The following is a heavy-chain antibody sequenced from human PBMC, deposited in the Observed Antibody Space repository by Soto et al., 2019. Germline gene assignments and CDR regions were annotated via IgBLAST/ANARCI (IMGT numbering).Heavy chain of an antibody. V-gene: IGHV3-15*02. J-gene: IGHJ6*02. CDR2: IKSNADGGTI. CDR3: TTARRNSYGMDV. CDR1: EFTFSKAW. Sequence: EVQLVESGGALVQPGGSLRLSCAASEFTFSKAWMSWVRQAPGKGLEWVCRIKSNADGGTIDYAAPVKGRFTISRDDSKNMLYLQMNSLKTEDTAVYYCTTARRNSYGMDVWGQGTTVTVSS.